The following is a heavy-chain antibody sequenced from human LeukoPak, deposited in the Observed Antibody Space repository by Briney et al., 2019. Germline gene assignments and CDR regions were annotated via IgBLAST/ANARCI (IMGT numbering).Heavy chain of an antibody. CDR1: GGSISGSNYY. CDR3: ARHEEEDGCNAKTFHY. CDR2: IYYSGRT. V-gene: IGHV4-39*01. J-gene: IGHJ4*02. Sequence: PSETLSLTCTVSGGSISGSNYYWGWIRQPPGMGLEWIGSIYYSGRTYYNSSLKSRVTISVDTSNNHFSLRLSSVTAADTAVYYCARHEEEDGCNAKTFHYWGQGTLVTVSS. D-gene: IGHD5-24*01.